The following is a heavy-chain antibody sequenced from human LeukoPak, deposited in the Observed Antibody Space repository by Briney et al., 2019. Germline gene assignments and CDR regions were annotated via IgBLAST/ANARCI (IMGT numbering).Heavy chain of an antibody. Sequence: SETLSLTCAVYGGSFSGYYWSWIRQPPGKGLEWIGEINHSGSTNYSPSLKSRVTISVDTSKNQFSLKLSSVTAADTAVYYCARDGSSGYSDYWGQGTLVTVSS. CDR3: ARDGSSGYSDY. D-gene: IGHD3-22*01. V-gene: IGHV4-34*01. CDR2: INHSGST. J-gene: IGHJ4*02. CDR1: GGSFSGYY.